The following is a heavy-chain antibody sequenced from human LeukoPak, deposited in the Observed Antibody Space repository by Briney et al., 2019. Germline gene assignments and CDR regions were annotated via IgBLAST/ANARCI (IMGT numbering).Heavy chain of an antibody. V-gene: IGHV1-46*01. CDR3: AITQFWSGYSAYDY. J-gene: IGHJ4*02. CDR2: INPSGGST. CDR1: GYTFTSYY. D-gene: IGHD3-3*01. Sequence: ASVKVSCKASGYTFTSYYMHWVRQAPGQGLEWMGIINPSGGSTSYAQKFQGRVTITRNTSISTAYMELSSLRSEDTAVYYCAITQFWSGYSAYDYWGQGTLVTVSS.